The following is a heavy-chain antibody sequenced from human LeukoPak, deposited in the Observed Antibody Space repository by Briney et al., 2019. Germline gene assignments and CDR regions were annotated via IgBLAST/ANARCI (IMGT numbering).Heavy chain of an antibody. CDR1: GYTFSTYD. D-gene: IGHD6-13*01. CDR3: ARAYSSSWYWNWFDP. V-gene: IGHV1-8*01. J-gene: IGHJ5*02. Sequence: ASVKVSCKASGYTFSTYDINWVRQAAGQGLQWMGWIIPKSGNTFYAEDFQGRVTMSRNTSTNTAYMELSSLRSEDTAVYYCARAYSSSWYWNWFDPWGQGTLVTVSS. CDR2: IIPKSGNT.